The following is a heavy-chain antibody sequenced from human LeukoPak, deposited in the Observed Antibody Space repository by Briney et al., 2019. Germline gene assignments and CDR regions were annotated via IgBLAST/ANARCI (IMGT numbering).Heavy chain of an antibody. Sequence: ASVKVSRKASGGTFSSYAISWVRQAPGQGLEWMGGIIPIFGTANYAQKFQGRVTITADESTSTAYMELSSLRSEDTAVCYCARGSGSPLSFDYWGQGTLVTVSS. CDR3: ARGSGSPLSFDY. CDR1: GGTFSSYA. V-gene: IGHV1-69*13. J-gene: IGHJ4*02. CDR2: IIPIFGTA. D-gene: IGHD2/OR15-2a*01.